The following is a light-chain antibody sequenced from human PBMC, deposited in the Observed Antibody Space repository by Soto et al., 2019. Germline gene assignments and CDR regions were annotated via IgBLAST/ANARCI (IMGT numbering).Light chain of an antibody. CDR3: QHYNSYSEA. CDR2: NAS. V-gene: IGKV1-5*03. J-gene: IGKJ1*01. CDR1: QTISSW. Sequence: IQMTQSPSPLSGSVGYRVTITCRASQTISSWLTWYQQKPGKAPKLLIYNASTLKSGVPSRFSGSGSGTGFTLTISSLQPDDFATYYCQHYNSYSEAFGQGTKVDIK.